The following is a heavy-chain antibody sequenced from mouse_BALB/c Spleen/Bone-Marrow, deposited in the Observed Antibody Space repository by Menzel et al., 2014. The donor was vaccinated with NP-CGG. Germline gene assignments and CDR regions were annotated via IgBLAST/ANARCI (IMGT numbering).Heavy chain of an antibody. V-gene: IGHV4-1*02. CDR2: INPDSRTI. CDR3: ARPDYYGYLNY. J-gene: IGHJ2*01. Sequence: EVKLQESGGGLVQPGGSLKLSCTASGFDFSRYWMSWVRQAPGKGLEWIGEINPDSRTINYSPSLKDKFIISRDNAKNXLYLRLNKVRSEDTALYYCARPDYYGYLNYWGQGTTLTVSS. CDR1: GFDFSRYW. D-gene: IGHD1-1*01.